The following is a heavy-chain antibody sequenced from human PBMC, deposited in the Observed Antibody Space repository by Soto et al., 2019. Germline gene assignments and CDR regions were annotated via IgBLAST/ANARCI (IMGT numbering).Heavy chain of an antibody. CDR2: ISSGSTYI. D-gene: IGHD2-15*01. Sequence: PGESLKISCAASGFTFSNYRMNWVRQAPGKGLEWVSSISSGSTYIYYADSLKGRFTISRDNAKNSLYLQMNSLRVEDTAVYYCVRDLRYRNGASCYPKFEYWGQGTRVTVS. CDR1: GFTFSNYR. CDR3: VRDLRYRNGASCYPKFEY. J-gene: IGHJ4*02. V-gene: IGHV3-21*01.